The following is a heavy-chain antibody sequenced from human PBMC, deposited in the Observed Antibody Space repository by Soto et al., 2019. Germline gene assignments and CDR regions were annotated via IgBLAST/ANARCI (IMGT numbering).Heavy chain of an antibody. CDR1: GFTFSSYD. Sequence: LRLSCAVSGFTFSSYDLHWVRQAPGKGLEWVAVILYDGSNKYYAASVKGRFTISRDKSKNTLYLQMNSLRIEDTAVYYCARVTVVPAAIPHELRNWYFDLWGRGTLVTVSS. CDR3: ARVTVVPAAIPHELRNWYFDL. J-gene: IGHJ2*01. CDR2: ILYDGSNK. V-gene: IGHV3-30-3*01. D-gene: IGHD2-2*02.